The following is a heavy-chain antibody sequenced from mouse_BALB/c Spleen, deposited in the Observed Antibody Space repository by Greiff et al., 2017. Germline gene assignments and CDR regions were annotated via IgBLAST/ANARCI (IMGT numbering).Heavy chain of an antibody. CDR2: IWGDGST. D-gene: IGHD2-3*01. CDR1: GFSLTSYG. Sequence: VMLVESGPGLVAPSPSLSISCTVSGFSLTSYGVSWVRQPPGKGLEWLGVIWGDGSTNYHSALISRLSISKDNSKSHVFLKLNRLPTDDTATYYCAKPAAGIYDGYYAALDNWGQGTTLTVSA. V-gene: IGHV2-3*01. J-gene: IGHJ2*01. CDR3: AKPAAGIYDGYYAALDN.